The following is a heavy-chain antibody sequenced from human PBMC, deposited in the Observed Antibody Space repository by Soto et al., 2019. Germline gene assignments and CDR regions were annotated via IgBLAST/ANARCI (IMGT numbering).Heavy chain of an antibody. CDR2: LIHGGST. CDR3: ARSPLSYDYVRQTWREVGDSFDV. D-gene: IGHD3-10*02. Sequence: SETPSLTLAIYNSSLGAFPLARVRPAPGKGVGGIGELIHGGSTNYNPSLKSRVTFSLDTSKSQFSLHVMSVTAADTAVYYCARSPLSYDYVRQTWREVGDSFDVWGRGTSVTVSS. J-gene: IGHJ3*01. V-gene: IGHV4-34*12. CDR1: NSSLGAFP.